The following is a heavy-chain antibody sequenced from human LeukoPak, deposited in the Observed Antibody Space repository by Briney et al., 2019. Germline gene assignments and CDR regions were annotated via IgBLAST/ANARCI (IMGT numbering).Heavy chain of an antibody. CDR1: GFTFSSYS. Sequence: GGSLRLSCAASGFTFSSYSMNWVRQAPGKGLEWVSSISSSSSYIYYADSVKGRFTISRDNAKNSLYLQMNSLRAEDTAVHYCARPSYGSGVLGAFDIWGRGTMVTVSS. V-gene: IGHV3-21*01. D-gene: IGHD3-10*01. CDR3: ARPSYGSGVLGAFDI. J-gene: IGHJ3*02. CDR2: ISSSSSYI.